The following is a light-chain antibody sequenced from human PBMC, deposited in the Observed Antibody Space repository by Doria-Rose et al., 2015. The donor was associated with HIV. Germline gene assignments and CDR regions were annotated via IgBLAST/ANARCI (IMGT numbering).Light chain of an antibody. V-gene: IGKV1-33*01. CDR2: DAS. Sequence: DIQMTQSPSSLSASVGDRVTITCQASQDISNHLNWYQHKPGKAPKLLICDASNLETGVPSRFSGSGSGTNFTLTISSLQPEDIATFYCQQYENVPITFGQGTRLEIK. CDR1: QDISNH. CDR3: QQYENVPIT. J-gene: IGKJ5*01.